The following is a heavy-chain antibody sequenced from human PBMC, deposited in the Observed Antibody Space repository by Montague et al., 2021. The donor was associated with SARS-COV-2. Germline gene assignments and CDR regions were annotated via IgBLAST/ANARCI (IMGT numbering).Heavy chain of an antibody. CDR2: IYYSGST. D-gene: IGHD3-22*01. Sequence: SETLSLTYTVSGGSISSYYWSWIWQPQGQGLEWVWYIYYSGSTNYNPSLKRRVTISVDTSTNQFSLKLSAVTAADTAVYYCARIWYSSGYQGIYYFDYWGQGTLVTVSS. CDR3: ARIWYSSGYQGIYYFDY. CDR1: GGSISSYY. J-gene: IGHJ4*02. V-gene: IGHV4-59*01.